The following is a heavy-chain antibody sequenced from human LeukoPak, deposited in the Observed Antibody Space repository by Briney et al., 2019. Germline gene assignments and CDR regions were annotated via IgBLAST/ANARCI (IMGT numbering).Heavy chain of an antibody. CDR2: ISSSGSTI. V-gene: IGHV3-11*04. D-gene: IGHD6-13*01. CDR1: GFTFSDYY. CDR3: AKGRTGYSSCSFRD. J-gene: IGHJ4*02. Sequence: GGSLRLSCAASGFTFSDYYMSWIRQAPGKGLEWVSYISSSGSTIYYADSVKGRFTISRDNAKNSLYLQMNSLRAEDTAVYYCAKGRTGYSSCSFRDWGQGTLVTVSS.